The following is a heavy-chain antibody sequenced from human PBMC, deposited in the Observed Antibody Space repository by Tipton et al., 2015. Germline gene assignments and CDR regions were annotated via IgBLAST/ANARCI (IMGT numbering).Heavy chain of an antibody. V-gene: IGHV4-4*08. D-gene: IGHD7-27*01. CDR3: VAARVPTRPHELGFWYDP. CDR2: IYSTGTT. CDR1: GASISDYY. Sequence: TLSLTCTVSGASISDYYWSWIRQSPGKGPEYIGFIYSTGTTNSNPSLRSRVTISVDTARNQFSLKVNSVTAADTAVYYCVAARVPTRPHELGFWYDPWGPGALVTVSS. J-gene: IGHJ5*02.